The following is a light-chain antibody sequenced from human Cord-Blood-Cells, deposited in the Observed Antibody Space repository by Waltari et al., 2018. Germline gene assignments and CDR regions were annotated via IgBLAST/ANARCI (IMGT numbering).Light chain of an antibody. Sequence: SYELTQPPSVSVSPGQTASITCPDDKLGDKYACWYQQKPGQSPVRGIYQDSKRPSGIPERFSGSNSGNTATLTISGTQAMDEADYYCQAWDSSTHVVFGGGTKLTVL. CDR1: KLGDKY. J-gene: IGLJ2*01. CDR2: QDS. CDR3: QAWDSSTHVV. V-gene: IGLV3-1*01.